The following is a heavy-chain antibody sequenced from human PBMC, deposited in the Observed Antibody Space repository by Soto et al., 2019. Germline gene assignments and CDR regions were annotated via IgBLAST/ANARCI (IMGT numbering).Heavy chain of an antibody. CDR3: ARDIGSYAYGEGY. V-gene: IGHV4-4*07. J-gene: IGHJ4*02. Sequence: PSETLSLTCIVSGGSIKSYWCSWIRQPAGKGLEWIGRVYSSGTTDYNPSLNSRATMSVETSKNQSSLKLSSVTAADTAVYYCARDIGSYAYGEGYWGQGIQVTVSS. D-gene: IGHD3-10*01. CDR2: VYSSGTT. CDR1: GGSIKSYW.